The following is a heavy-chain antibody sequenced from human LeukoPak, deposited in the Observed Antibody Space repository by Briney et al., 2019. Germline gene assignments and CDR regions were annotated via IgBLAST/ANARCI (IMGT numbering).Heavy chain of an antibody. J-gene: IGHJ4*02. Sequence: SETLSLTCAVYGGSFSGYYWSWIRQPPGKGLEWIGEINHSGSTNYNPSLKSRVTISVDTSKNQFSLKLSSVTAADTAVYYCARHSTVVLRYFDWFNPFDYWGQGTLVTVSS. CDR1: GGSFSGYY. V-gene: IGHV4-34*01. CDR2: INHSGST. D-gene: IGHD3-9*01. CDR3: ARHSTVVLRYFDWFNPFDY.